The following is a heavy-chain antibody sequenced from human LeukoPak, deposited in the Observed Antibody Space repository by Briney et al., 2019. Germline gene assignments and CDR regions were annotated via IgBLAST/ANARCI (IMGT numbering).Heavy chain of an antibody. CDR2: IYYSGST. CDR3: ARISVWGHHFDY. V-gene: IGHV4-59*05. J-gene: IGHJ4*02. Sequence: GSLRLSCAASGFTFSSYSMNWVRQAPGKGLEWIGSIYYSGSTYYNPSLKSRVTISVDTSKNQFSLKLSSVTAADTAVYYCARISVWGHHFDYWGQGTLVTVSS. CDR1: GFTFSSYSMN. D-gene: IGHD7-27*01.